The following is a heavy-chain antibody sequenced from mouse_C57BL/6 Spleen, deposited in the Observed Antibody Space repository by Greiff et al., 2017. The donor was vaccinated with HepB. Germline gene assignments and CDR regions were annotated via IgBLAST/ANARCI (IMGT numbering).Heavy chain of an antibody. CDR3: ARKDYGSPFAY. V-gene: IGHV1-80*01. Sequence: VQLQQSGAELVTPGASVKISCKASGYAFSSYWMNWVKQRPGKGLEWIGQIYPGDGDTNYNGKFKGKATMTADKSSSTAYMQLSSLTSEDSAVYFCARKDYGSPFAYWGQGTLVTVSA. D-gene: IGHD1-1*01. J-gene: IGHJ3*01. CDR1: GYAFSSYW. CDR2: IYPGDGDT.